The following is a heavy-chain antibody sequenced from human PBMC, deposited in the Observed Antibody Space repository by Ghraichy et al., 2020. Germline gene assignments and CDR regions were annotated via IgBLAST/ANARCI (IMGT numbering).Heavy chain of an antibody. J-gene: IGHJ6*02. CDR1: GFTFTSHA. D-gene: IGHD2/OR15-2a*01. V-gene: IGHV3-23*01. CDR3: AKGSTSAKDYYGMDV. Sequence: CVASGFTFTSHAMTWVRQAPGKGLEWVSSISASGATPYYGPSASGRFTISKDNSKNTVYLQLNSLRAEDTAIYFCAKGSTSAKDYYGMDVWGQGTTVTVS. CDR2: ISASGATP.